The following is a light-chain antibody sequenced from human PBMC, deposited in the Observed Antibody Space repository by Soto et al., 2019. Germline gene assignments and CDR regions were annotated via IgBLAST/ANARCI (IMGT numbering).Light chain of an antibody. Sequence: QAVVTQAPSASGTPGQTVTISCSGNNSNIGSYSLNWYRQVPGTAPKLIIFANHLRPSGVPDRFSGSKSGTSASLAISALQSEDEGDYYCATWDDNLYGPVFGGGTKLTVL. CDR2: ANH. V-gene: IGLV1-44*01. J-gene: IGLJ3*02. CDR3: ATWDDNLYGPV. CDR1: NSNIGSYS.